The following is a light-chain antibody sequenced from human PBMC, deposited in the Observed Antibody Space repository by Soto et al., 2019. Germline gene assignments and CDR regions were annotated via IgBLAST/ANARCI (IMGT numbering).Light chain of an antibody. V-gene: IGLV1-40*01. CDR1: SSNIGAGYD. CDR2: GNS. CDR3: QSYDSSLFYV. J-gene: IGLJ1*01. Sequence: QSVLTQPPSESRAPGQRVTISGAGSSSNIGAGYDVHWYQQLPGTAPKLLIYGNSNRPSGVPDRFSGSKSGTSASLAITGLQAEDEADYYYQSYDSSLFYVFGTGTKVTVL.